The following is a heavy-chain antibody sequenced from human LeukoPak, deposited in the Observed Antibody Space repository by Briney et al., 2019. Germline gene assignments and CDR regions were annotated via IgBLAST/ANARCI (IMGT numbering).Heavy chain of an antibody. CDR2: INHSGST. Sequence: SETLSLTCAVYGGSFSGYYWSWIRQPPGKGLEWIGEINHSGSTNYNPSLKSRVTISVDTSKNQFSLKLNSVTAADTAVYYCARVGGDYGDYVGWFDPWGQGTLVTVSS. D-gene: IGHD4-17*01. CDR1: GGSFSGYY. J-gene: IGHJ5*02. CDR3: ARVGGDYGDYVGWFDP. V-gene: IGHV4-34*01.